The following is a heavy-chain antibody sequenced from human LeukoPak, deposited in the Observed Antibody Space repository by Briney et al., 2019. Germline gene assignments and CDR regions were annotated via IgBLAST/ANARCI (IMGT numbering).Heavy chain of an antibody. Sequence: GGSLRLSCAASGFSFSSNVMHWVRQAPGQGLEWVAAISYDGSSKYYPDSVKGRFSISKDSSKNTLYLQMNSLRVEDTAVYYCARAPGPAGPAAFLDVWGQGTTVTVSS. CDR2: ISYDGSSK. CDR1: GFSFSSNV. CDR3: ARAPGPAGPAAFLDV. D-gene: IGHD2-2*01. V-gene: IGHV3-30-3*01. J-gene: IGHJ6*02.